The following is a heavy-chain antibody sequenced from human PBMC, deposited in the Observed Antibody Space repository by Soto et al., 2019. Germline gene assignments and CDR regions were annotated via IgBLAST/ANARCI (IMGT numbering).Heavy chain of an antibody. CDR1: GYIFTRYA. J-gene: IGHJ1*01. CDR2: INGGNGNT. Sequence: ASVKVSCKASGYIFTRYAIHWVRQAPGQSLEWMGWINGGNGNTKYSQNFQGRVSITRDTSASTASMELDSLTPDDTAVYYCATQVWLALAHWG. CDR3: ATQVWLALAH. D-gene: IGHD6-19*01. V-gene: IGHV1-3*01.